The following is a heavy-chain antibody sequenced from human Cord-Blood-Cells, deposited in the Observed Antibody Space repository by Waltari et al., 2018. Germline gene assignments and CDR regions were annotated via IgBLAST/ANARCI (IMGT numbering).Heavy chain of an antibody. Sequence: QVQLQQWGAGLLTPSETLSLTCSVYCGSFSGYYWSWIRQPPGKGLEWIGEINHSGSTNYNPSLKSRVTISVDTSKNQFSLKLSSVTAADTAVYYCASASGFFLEWLLFDYWGQGTLVTVSS. CDR1: CGSFSGYY. V-gene: IGHV4-34*01. CDR2: INHSGST. CDR3: ASASGFFLEWLLFDY. J-gene: IGHJ4*02. D-gene: IGHD3-3*01.